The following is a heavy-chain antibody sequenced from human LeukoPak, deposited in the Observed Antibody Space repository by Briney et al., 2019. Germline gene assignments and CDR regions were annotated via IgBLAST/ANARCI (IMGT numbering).Heavy chain of an antibody. J-gene: IGHJ4*02. D-gene: IGHD6-19*01. V-gene: IGHV4-39*07. CDR3: ARGGGSGWYMDN. CDR2: INHSGST. CDR1: GDSISTSSYY. Sequence: TSETLSLTCTVSGDSISTSSYYWSWTRQPPGKGLEWIGEINHSGSTNYNPSLKSRVTISVDTSKNQFSLKLNSVTAADTAVYFCARGGGSGWYMDNWGQGTLVTVSS.